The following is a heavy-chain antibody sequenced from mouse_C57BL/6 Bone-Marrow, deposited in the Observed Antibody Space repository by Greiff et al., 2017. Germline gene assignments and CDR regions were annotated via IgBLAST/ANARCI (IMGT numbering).Heavy chain of an antibody. CDR1: GYTFTSYG. Sequence: QVQLQQSGAELARPGASVKLSCKASGYTFTSYGISWVKQRTGPGLELIGELYPRSGNTYYNEKFKGKATLTADKSSSTAYMELRSLTSEDSAVYFCARYYGYAMDYWGQGTSVTVSS. V-gene: IGHV1-81*01. D-gene: IGHD1-1*01. CDR3: ARYYGYAMDY. CDR2: LYPRSGNT. J-gene: IGHJ4*01.